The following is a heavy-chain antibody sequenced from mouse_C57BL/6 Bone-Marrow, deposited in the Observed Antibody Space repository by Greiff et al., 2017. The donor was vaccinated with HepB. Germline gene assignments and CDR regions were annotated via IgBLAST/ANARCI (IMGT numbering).Heavy chain of an antibody. CDR3: ARGGTTVPFCDY. V-gene: IGHV1-59*01. Sequence: QVQLQQSGAELVRPGTSVKLSCKASGYTFTSYWMHWVKQRPGQGLEWIGVIDPSDSYTNYNQKFKGKATLTVDTSSSTDYMQLSSLTSEDSAVYYGARGGTTVPFCDYWGQGTTLTVSS. CDR1: GYTFTSYW. CDR2: IDPSDSYT. J-gene: IGHJ2*01. D-gene: IGHD1-1*01.